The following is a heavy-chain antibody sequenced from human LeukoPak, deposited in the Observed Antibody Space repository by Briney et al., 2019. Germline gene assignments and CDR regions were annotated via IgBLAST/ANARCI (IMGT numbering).Heavy chain of an antibody. V-gene: IGHV3-21*01. CDR3: AKRFLEWLPPRDYYMDV. Sequence: PGGSLRLSCAASGFTFSSYSMNWVRQAPGKGLEWVSSISSSSSYIYYADSVKGRFTISRDNAKNSLYLQMNSLRAEDTAVYYCAKRFLEWLPPRDYYMDVWGKGTTVTVSS. J-gene: IGHJ6*03. CDR1: GFTFSSYS. CDR2: ISSSSSYI. D-gene: IGHD3-3*01.